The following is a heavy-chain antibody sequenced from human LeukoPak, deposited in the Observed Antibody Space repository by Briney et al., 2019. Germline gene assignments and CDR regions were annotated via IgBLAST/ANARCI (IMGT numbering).Heavy chain of an antibody. V-gene: IGHV3-66*04. CDR3: AKLDGGVRGSWPDYYYYYYMDV. CDR1: GFTVSSNY. J-gene: IGHJ6*03. D-gene: IGHD3-16*01. CDR2: IYSGGST. Sequence: GGSLRLSCAASGFTVSSNYTSWVRQAPGKGLEWVSVIYSGGSTYYADSVKGRFTISRDNSKNTLYLQMNSLRAEDTAVYYCAKLDGGVRGSWPDYYYYYYMDVWGKGTTVTISS.